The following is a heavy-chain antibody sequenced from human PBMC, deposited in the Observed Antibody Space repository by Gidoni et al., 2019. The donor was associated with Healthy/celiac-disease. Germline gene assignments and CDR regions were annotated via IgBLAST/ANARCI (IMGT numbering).Heavy chain of an antibody. Sequence: QVQLVQSGAEVKKPGASVKVSCKASGYTLTCYVINWVRQATGQGLEWMGWKNHNSGNTGYAQKFQGRVTMTRNTAISTAYMELSSLRSEDTAVYYCARGYYDFWSAMTLTFDYWGQGTLVTVSS. CDR2: KNHNSGNT. D-gene: IGHD3-3*01. J-gene: IGHJ4*02. CDR1: GYTLTCYV. CDR3: ARGYYDFWSAMTLTFDY. V-gene: IGHV1-8*01.